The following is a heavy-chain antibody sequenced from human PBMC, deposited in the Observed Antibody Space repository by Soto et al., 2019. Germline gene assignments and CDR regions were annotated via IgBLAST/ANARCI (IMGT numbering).Heavy chain of an antibody. V-gene: IGHV1-69*06. D-gene: IGHD1-26*01. CDR2: IIPIFGTA. Sequence: GASVKVSCKASGGTFSSYAISWVRQAPGQGLEWMGGIIPIFGTANYAQKFQGRVTITADKSTSTAYMELSSLRSEDTAVYYCASPSGSYFPFDYWGQGTLVTVSS. CDR3: ASPSGSYFPFDY. J-gene: IGHJ4*02. CDR1: GGTFSSYA.